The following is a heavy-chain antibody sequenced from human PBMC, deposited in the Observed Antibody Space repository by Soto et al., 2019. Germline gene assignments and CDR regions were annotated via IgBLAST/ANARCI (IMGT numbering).Heavy chain of an antibody. J-gene: IGHJ6*02. V-gene: IGHV1-69*13. CDR2: IIPIFGTA. CDR1: GGTFSSYA. Sequence: SVKVSCKTSGGTFSSYAISWVRQAPGQGLEWMGGIIPIFGTANYAQKFQGRVTITADESTSTAYMELSSLRSEDTAVYYCAAGVLWFGERYYYGMDVWGQGTTVTVSS. D-gene: IGHD3-10*01. CDR3: AAGVLWFGERYYYGMDV.